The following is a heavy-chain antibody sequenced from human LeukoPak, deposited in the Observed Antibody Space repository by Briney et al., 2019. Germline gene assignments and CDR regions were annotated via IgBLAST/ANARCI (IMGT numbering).Heavy chain of an antibody. J-gene: IGHJ1*01. CDR3: ATVPRIPAVGNTEYFQY. Sequence: PGGSLKISCKGSGYSFTSYWIAWVRQMPGKGLEWMGIVNPADSDTRYSPSFQGQVTISVDKSISTAYLQWSSLQASDTAMYYCATVPRIPAVGNTEYFQYWGQGTLVTVSS. D-gene: IGHD6-13*01. CDR1: GYSFTSYW. V-gene: IGHV5-51*01. CDR2: VNPADSDT.